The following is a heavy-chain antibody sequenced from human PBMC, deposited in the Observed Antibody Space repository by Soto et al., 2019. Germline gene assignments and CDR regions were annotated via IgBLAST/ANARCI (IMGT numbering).Heavy chain of an antibody. V-gene: IGHV3-23*01. CDR1: GFTFSSYA. J-gene: IGHJ4*02. CDR3: AKDISSGGYDFWSGYYGNYFDY. D-gene: IGHD3-3*01. CDR2: ISGSGGST. Sequence: GGSLRLSCAASGFTFSSYAMSWVRQAPGKGLEWVSAISGSGGSTYYADSVKGRFTISRDNSKNTLYLQMNNLRAEDTAVYYCAKDISSGGYDFWSGYYGNYFDYWGQGTLVTVSS.